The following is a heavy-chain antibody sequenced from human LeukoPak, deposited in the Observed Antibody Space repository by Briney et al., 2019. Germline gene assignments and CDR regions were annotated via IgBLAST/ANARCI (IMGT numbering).Heavy chain of an antibody. CDR1: GGSISSGDYY. Sequence: PSETLSLTCTVSGGSISSGDYYWSWIRQPPGKGLEWIGYIYYSGGTYYNPSLKSRVTISVDTSKNQFSLKLSSVTAADTAVYYCARYIVVVVAAYFDYWGQGTLVTVSS. CDR2: IYYSGGT. J-gene: IGHJ4*02. V-gene: IGHV4-30-4*01. CDR3: ARYIVVVVAAYFDY. D-gene: IGHD2-15*01.